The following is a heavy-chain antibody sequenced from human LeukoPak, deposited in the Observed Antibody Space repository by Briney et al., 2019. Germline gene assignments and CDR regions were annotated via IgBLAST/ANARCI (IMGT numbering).Heavy chain of an antibody. J-gene: IGHJ3*02. V-gene: IGHV4-59*01. D-gene: IGHD3-22*01. CDR2: INYSGNT. CDR3: ARGYYDSRGYANTFDI. Sequence: SETLSLTCAVSGASISSSYWSWIRQPPGKGLEWIGYINYSGNTKYNPSLESRVTISVDASNNQFSLRLSSVTAADTAFYYCARGYYDSRGYANTFDIWGQGTLVTVSS. CDR1: GASISSSY.